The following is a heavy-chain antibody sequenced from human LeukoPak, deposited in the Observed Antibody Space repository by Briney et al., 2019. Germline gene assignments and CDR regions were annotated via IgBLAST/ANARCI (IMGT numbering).Heavy chain of an antibody. Sequence: SETLSLTCTVSGGSISSYYWSWIRQPPGKGLEWIGYIYYSGSTNYNPSLKSRVTISVDTSKNQFSLKLSSVTAADTAVYYCAIFTIDAFDIWGQGTMVTVSS. CDR2: IYYSGST. V-gene: IGHV4-59*08. CDR1: GGSISSYY. D-gene: IGHD2-2*01. CDR3: AIFTIDAFDI. J-gene: IGHJ3*02.